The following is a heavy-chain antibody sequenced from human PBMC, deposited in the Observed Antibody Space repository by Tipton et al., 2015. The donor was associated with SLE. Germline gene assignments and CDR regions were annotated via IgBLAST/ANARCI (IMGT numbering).Heavy chain of an antibody. CDR2: IYYSGST. CDR1: GGSISSSSYY. V-gene: IGHV4-61*01. CDR3: ARDRRTKPFDY. J-gene: IGHJ4*02. Sequence: TLSLTCTVSGGSISSSSYYWGWIRQPPGKGLEWIGYIYYSGSTNYNPSLKSRVTISVDTSKNQFSLKLSSVTAADTAVYYCARDRRTKPFDYWGQGTLVTVSS.